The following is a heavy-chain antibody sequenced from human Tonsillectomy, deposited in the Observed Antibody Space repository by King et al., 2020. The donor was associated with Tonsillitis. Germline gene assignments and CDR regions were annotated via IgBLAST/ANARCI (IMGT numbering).Heavy chain of an antibody. J-gene: IGHJ4*02. CDR3: AAILRGY. V-gene: IGHV3-74*01. CDR1: GFTFSNYW. Sequence: VQLVESGGGLVQPGGSLGLSCAASGFTFSNYWMHWVRQAPGKGLVWVSRVNNDGSSTSYADSVKGRFTISRDNAKNTVYLQMNSLRAEDTAVYYCAAILRGYWGQGTLVTVSS. D-gene: IGHD3-3*02. CDR2: VNNDGSST.